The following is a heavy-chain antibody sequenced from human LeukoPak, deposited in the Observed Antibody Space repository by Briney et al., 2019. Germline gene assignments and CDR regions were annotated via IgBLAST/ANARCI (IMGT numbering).Heavy chain of an antibody. CDR3: AKDSRGNSYYMDV. J-gene: IGHJ6*03. Sequence: PGGSLRLSCAASGFTFSNYWMSWARQAPGKGLEWVANIKRDGTAKYYVDSVKDRFTISRDNSKNTLYLQMNSLRAEDTAVYYCAKDSRGNSYYMDVWGKGTTVTVSS. CDR2: IKRDGTAK. CDR1: GFTFSNYW. V-gene: IGHV3-7*05. D-gene: IGHD2/OR15-2a*01.